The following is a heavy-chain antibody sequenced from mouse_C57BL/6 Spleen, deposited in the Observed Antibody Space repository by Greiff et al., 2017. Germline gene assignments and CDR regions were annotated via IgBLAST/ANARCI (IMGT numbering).Heavy chain of an antibody. V-gene: IGHV5-15*01. CDR3: ARHKDTDGYSWFAY. CDR1: GFTFSAYG. D-gene: IGHD2-3*01. Sequence: EVKLMESGGGLVQPGGSLKLSCAASGFTFSAYGLAWVRQAPRKGPEWVAFISNLAYSIYYADTVTGRFTISRENAKNTLYLEMSSRRSEDTAMYYCARHKDTDGYSWFAYWGQGTLVTVSA. J-gene: IGHJ3*01. CDR2: ISNLAYSI.